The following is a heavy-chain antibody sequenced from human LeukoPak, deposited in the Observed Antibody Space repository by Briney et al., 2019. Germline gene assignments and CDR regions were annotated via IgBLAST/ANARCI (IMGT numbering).Heavy chain of an antibody. D-gene: IGHD3-22*01. CDR1: GFTFSSYA. CDR3: AKGSGKYYDSSGYYY. J-gene: IGHJ4*02. Sequence: GGSLRLSCAASGFTFSSYAMSWGRQAPGKGLEWVSAISGRGGSTYNADSVKGRFTISRDNSKNTLYLQMNSLRAEDTAVYYCAKGSGKYYDSSGYYYWGQETLVAVSS. V-gene: IGHV3-23*01. CDR2: ISGRGGST.